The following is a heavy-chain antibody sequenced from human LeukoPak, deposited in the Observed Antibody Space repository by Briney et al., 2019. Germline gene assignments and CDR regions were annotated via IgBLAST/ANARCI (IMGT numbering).Heavy chain of an antibody. Sequence: PGGSLGLSCAASGFTFSNYWMSWVRQAPGKGLECVANIKEDGSEEYYVDSVKGRFSISRDNAKNSLYLQMNSLRAEDTAVYYCAKARGDYGQPFDYWGQGTLVTVSS. V-gene: IGHV3-7*03. CDR2: IKEDGSEE. CDR1: GFTFSNYW. D-gene: IGHD4/OR15-4a*01. J-gene: IGHJ4*02. CDR3: AKARGDYGQPFDY.